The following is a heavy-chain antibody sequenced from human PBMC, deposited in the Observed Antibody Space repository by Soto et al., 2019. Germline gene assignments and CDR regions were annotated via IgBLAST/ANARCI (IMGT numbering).Heavy chain of an antibody. D-gene: IGHD3-22*01. Sequence: SETLSLTCAVYGGSFSGYYWSWIRQPPGKGLEWIGEINHSGSTNYNPSLKSRVTISVDTSKNQFSLKLSSVTAADTAVYYCARANRGSSGYGRDYYYYYGMDVWGQGTTVTVSS. CDR2: INHSGST. V-gene: IGHV4-34*01. CDR1: GGSFSGYY. J-gene: IGHJ6*02. CDR3: ARANRGSSGYGRDYYYYYGMDV.